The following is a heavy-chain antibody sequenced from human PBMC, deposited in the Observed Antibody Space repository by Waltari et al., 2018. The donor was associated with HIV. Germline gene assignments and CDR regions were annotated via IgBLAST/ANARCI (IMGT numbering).Heavy chain of an antibody. D-gene: IGHD3-16*01. V-gene: IGHV3-30*18. CDR2: ISNEGNKK. Sequence: QVQLVESGGGVVQPGKSLRLSCAASGFIFSDYGMHWVRQAPGKGREGVAIISNEGNKKYYADISKGRFTISRDNYKNSLYLHMNSLRVDDTAVYSCAKITSGGPYDVFDIWGQGTMVTVS. CDR3: AKITSGGPYDVFDI. CDR1: GFIFSDYG. J-gene: IGHJ3*02.